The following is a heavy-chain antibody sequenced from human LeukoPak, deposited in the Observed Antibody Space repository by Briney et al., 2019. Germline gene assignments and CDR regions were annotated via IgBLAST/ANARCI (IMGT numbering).Heavy chain of an antibody. CDR3: ARSASVGGPDAFDI. CDR2: IYYSGST. Sequence: PLETLSLTCNVSGGSISSYYWSWIRQPPGKGLEWVGYIYYSGSTNYNPSLKSRVTISADTSKNQFSLKRSSVTAADTAVYYCARSASVGGPDAFDIWGQGTVVTVSS. V-gene: IGHV4-59*08. CDR1: GGSISSYY. D-gene: IGHD4-23*01. J-gene: IGHJ3*02.